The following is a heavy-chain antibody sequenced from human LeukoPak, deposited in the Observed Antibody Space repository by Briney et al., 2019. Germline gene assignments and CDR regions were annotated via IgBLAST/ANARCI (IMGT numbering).Heavy chain of an antibody. J-gene: IGHJ2*01. D-gene: IGHD3-10*01. CDR3: ARKITMVRGPLIKGYFDL. CDR2: IRLGGGLT. V-gene: IGHV3-23*01. CDR1: GITFVKDV. Sequence: RPLRLSCSCSGITFVKDVRAGVRQGPGKGLEWVSSIRLGGGLTHSAAPVKGRFIISRDMNTRFLQMNNLRPEDTGMYYCARKITMVRGPLIKGYFDLWGRGTLVSVSS.